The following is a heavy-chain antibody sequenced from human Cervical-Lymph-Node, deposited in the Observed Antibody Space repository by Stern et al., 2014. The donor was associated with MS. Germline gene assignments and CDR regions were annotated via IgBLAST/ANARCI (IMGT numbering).Heavy chain of an antibody. Sequence: VQLVESGGGVVQPGRSLRLSCSPSGFAFSTYGMHWVRQAPGKGLEWLALISLDGAKTSNADSVKRRFTISRVIPKNTLYLQMKSLRGEDTAVYYCARGSDWYPLDYWGQGTLVTVSS. J-gene: IGHJ4*02. CDR1: GFAFSTYG. D-gene: IGHD6-19*01. V-gene: IGHV3-30*03. CDR2: ISLDGAKT. CDR3: ARGSDWYPLDY.